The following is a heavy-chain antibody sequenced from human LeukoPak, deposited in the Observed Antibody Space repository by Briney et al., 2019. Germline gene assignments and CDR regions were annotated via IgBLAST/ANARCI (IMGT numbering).Heavy chain of an antibody. CDR2: ISSSSSYI. V-gene: IGHV3-21*01. Sequence: GGSLRLSCAASGFTFSSYSMNWVRQAPGKGLEWVSSISSSSSYIYYADSVKGRFTISRDNAKNSLYLQMNSLRAEDTAVYYCARRATVTTRILDYWGQGTLVTVSS. D-gene: IGHD4-17*01. CDR1: GFTFSSYS. CDR3: ARRATVTTRILDY. J-gene: IGHJ4*02.